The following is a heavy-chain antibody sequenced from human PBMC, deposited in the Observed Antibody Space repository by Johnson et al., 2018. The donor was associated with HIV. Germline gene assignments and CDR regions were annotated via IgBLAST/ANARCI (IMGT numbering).Heavy chain of an antibody. CDR1: RFTFDDYA. CDR2: INWDGDST. V-gene: IGHV3-43D*03. Sequence: VQLVESGGVVVHPGGSLRLSCETSRFTFDDYAMHWVRQAPGKGLEWVSLINWDGDSTSYAASVKGRFTISRDNSKNSLYLQMNSLRPEDTGLYYVTTEDPRGYGYLFSFGDAFDIWGQGTMVTVSS. J-gene: IGHJ3*02. D-gene: IGHD5-18*01. CDR3: TTEDPRGYGYLFSFGDAFDI.